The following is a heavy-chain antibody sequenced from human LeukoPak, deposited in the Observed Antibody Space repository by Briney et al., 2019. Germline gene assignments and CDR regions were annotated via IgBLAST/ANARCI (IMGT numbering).Heavy chain of an antibody. J-gene: IGHJ3*02. Sequence: ASVKVSCKASGYTFSGCYMHWVRQAPGQGLEWMGWINANSGGTNSAQKFQGRVTMTRDTSNSTAYMELSSLRSDDTAVYYCARDEGGNAFDIWGQGTMVTASS. CDR2: INANSGGT. V-gene: IGHV1-2*02. CDR3: ARDEGGNAFDI. CDR1: GYTFSGCY. D-gene: IGHD3-16*01.